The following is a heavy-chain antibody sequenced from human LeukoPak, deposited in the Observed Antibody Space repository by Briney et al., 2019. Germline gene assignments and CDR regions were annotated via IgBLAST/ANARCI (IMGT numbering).Heavy chain of an antibody. CDR1: DGSISDSY. J-gene: IGHJ5*02. V-gene: IGHV4-59*01. CDR2: IYFTGFT. D-gene: IGHD4-23*01. Sequence: RPSETLSLTCTVTDGSISDSYWSWIRQSPGKGLEWIGYIYFTGFTHYNPSLKSRVTMSVDMSKKQFSLNLNSVTAADTAVYYCARDGNGGNSWGWFDPWGQGTLVTVSS. CDR3: ARDGNGGNSWGWFDP.